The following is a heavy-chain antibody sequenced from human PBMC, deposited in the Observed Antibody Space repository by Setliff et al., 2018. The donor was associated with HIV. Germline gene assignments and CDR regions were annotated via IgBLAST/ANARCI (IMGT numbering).Heavy chain of an antibody. CDR2: IFYSENT. V-gene: IGHV4-39*02. CDR3: ARGFGSLDP. D-gene: IGHD1-26*01. CDR1: GDSISSSSYS. J-gene: IGHJ5*02. Sequence: SETLSLTCSVSGDSISSSSYSWAWIRQPPGKGLEWMGTIFYSENTYYNPSLKSRITISLDTSKNRFSLNLRSVTAADTAVYYCARGFGSLDPWGKGTLVTVSS.